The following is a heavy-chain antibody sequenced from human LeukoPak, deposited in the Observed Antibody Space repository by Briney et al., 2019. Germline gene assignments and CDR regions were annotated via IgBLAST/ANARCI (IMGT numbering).Heavy chain of an antibody. V-gene: IGHV1-18*01. CDR2: TRTHNGET. CDR3: ARGRLKRVPFTKVAGALDY. J-gene: IGHJ4*02. CDR1: GYIFTSYG. D-gene: IGHD6-19*01. Sequence: GASVQVSCKASGYIFTSYGISWVRQAPGQGLEWMGWTRTHNGETSYAQRLQDRVTMTTDTSTNTAHMELRSLRSDDTAVYYCARGRLKRVPFTKVAGALDYWGQGTRVTVSS.